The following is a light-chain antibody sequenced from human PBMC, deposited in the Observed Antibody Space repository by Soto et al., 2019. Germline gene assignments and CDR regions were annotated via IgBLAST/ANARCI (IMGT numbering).Light chain of an antibody. Sequence: EIGLTQSPGTLSLSPGERATLSCRASQRVSSNNLAWYQQRPGQAPRVVIYGASTRATGIPERFNGRGSGPDFTLTISILEPEDFAVYYCQQYGRSAFIFGSRTQVDIK. CDR2: GAS. CDR3: QQYGRSAFI. CDR1: QRVSSNN. V-gene: IGKV3-20*01. J-gene: IGKJ3*01.